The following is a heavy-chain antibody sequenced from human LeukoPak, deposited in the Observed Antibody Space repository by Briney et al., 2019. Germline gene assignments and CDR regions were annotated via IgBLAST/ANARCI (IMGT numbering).Heavy chain of an antibody. CDR1: DGSITRSSYY. CDR3: ARLRVTTGFDY. J-gene: IGHJ4*02. Sequence: SETLSLTCTVSDGSITRSSYYWGWIRQTPGEGLDWIGSIYYTGIAYYNPSLQGRVTMSVDTSKNQFSLKLNTVTVADTAVYYCARLRVTTGFDYWDQGIPVTVSS. CDR2: IYYTGIA. D-gene: IGHD2-21*02. V-gene: IGHV4-39*01.